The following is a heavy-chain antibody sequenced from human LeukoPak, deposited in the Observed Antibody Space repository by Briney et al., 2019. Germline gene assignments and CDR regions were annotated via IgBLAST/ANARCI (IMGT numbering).Heavy chain of an antibody. CDR3: ARDAYYDFWSGYPRWFDP. V-gene: IGHV4-30-4*01. CDR1: GGSISSGDYY. Sequence: SETLSLTCTVSGGSISSGDYYWSWIRQPPGKGLEWIGYIYYSGSTYYNPSLKSRVTISVDTSKNQFSLKLSSVTAADTAVYYCARDAYYDFWSGYPRWFDPWGQGTLSPSPQ. J-gene: IGHJ5*02. D-gene: IGHD3-3*01. CDR2: IYYSGST.